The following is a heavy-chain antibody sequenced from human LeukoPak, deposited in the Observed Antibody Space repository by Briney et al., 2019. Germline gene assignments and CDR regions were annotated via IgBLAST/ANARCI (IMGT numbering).Heavy chain of an antibody. V-gene: IGHV3-21*01. Sequence: PGGSLRLSCAASGFTFSSYSMNWVRQAPGKGLEWVSSISSSSSYIYYADSVKGRFTISRGNAKNSLYLQMNSLRAEDTAVYYCARDPGYCSGGSCQYYYYYYMDVWGKGTTVTVSS. CDR2: ISSSSSYI. J-gene: IGHJ6*03. CDR3: ARDPGYCSGGSCQYYYYYYMDV. D-gene: IGHD2-15*01. CDR1: GFTFSSYS.